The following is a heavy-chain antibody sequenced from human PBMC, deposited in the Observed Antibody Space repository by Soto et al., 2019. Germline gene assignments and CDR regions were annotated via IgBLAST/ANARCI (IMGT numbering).Heavy chain of an antibody. J-gene: IGHJ4*02. V-gene: IGHV5-10-1*01. Sequence: PGESLKISCKGSGYSFAGYWITWVRQKPGKGLEWMGRIDPSDSQTYYSPSFRGHVTISVTKSITTAFLQWSSLRASDTAMYYCARQIYDSDTGPNFQYYFDSWGQGTPVTVS. CDR3: ARQIYDSDTGPNFQYYFDS. D-gene: IGHD3-22*01. CDR2: IDPSDSQT. CDR1: GYSFAGYW.